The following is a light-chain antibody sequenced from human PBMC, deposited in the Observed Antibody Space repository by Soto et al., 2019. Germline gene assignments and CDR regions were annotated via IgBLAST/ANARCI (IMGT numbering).Light chain of an antibody. CDR3: QQYNKFSPT. CDR2: DGA. CDR1: QSIGSW. Sequence: DIQMTQSPSTLSASVVDRVTMTCRASQSIGSWLAWYQHKPGRAPKLLIFDGARLESGVPSRFSGSGSGTEITFTISSLQSEDFATYYCQQYNKFSPTFGQGTKVDIK. J-gene: IGKJ1*01. V-gene: IGKV1-5*01.